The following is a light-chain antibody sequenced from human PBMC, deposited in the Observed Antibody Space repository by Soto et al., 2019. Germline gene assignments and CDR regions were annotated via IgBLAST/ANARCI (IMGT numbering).Light chain of an antibody. J-gene: IGKJ1*01. Sequence: EIVMTQSPATLSVSPGERATLSCRASQSVSSNLAWYQQKPGQAPRLLIYGASTRATGIPARFSGSGSGTELTLAISSLPPEDFAVYYCQHYNNWPPWTFGQGTKVEIK. V-gene: IGKV3-15*01. CDR1: QSVSSN. CDR3: QHYNNWPPWT. CDR2: GAS.